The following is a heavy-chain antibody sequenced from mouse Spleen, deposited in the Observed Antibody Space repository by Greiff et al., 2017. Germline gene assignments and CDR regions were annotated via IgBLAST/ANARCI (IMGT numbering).Heavy chain of an antibody. J-gene: IGHJ4*01. CDR1: GYTFTSYT. Sequence: QVQLQQSGAELARPGASVKMSCKASGYTFTSYTMHWVKQRPGQGLEWIGYINPSSGYTKYNQKFKDKATLTADKSSSTAYMQLSSLTSEDSAVYYCARTDGSSYAMDYWGQGTSVTVSS. CDR2: INPSSGYT. V-gene: IGHV1-4*01. D-gene: IGHD1-3*01. CDR3: ARTDGSSYAMDY.